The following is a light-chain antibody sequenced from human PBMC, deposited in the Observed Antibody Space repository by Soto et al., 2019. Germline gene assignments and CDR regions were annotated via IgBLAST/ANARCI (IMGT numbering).Light chain of an antibody. J-gene: IGKJ5*01. CDR1: QSVRNN. CDR2: YAS. V-gene: IGKV3-15*01. CDR3: QQYNNWPPIT. Sequence: EIMMTQSPATLSVSPGERATLSCRASQSVRNNLAWYQQKPGQAPRLLSYYASTRATGIPARFSGSGSGTALPLTISRLQSEDFALYYCQQYNNWPPITFGQGTRLEIK.